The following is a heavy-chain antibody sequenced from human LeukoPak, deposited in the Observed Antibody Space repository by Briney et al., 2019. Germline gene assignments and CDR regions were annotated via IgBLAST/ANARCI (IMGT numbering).Heavy chain of an antibody. CDR3: ARGWGYSSGWYF. CDR1: GGSISSGSYY. J-gene: IGHJ4*02. D-gene: IGHD6-19*01. V-gene: IGHV4-39*07. Sequence: SQTLSLTCTVSGGSISSGSYYWSWIRQPPGKGLEWIGSIYYSGSTYYNPSLKSRVTISVDTSKNQFSLKLSSVTAADTAVYYCARGWGYSSGWYFWGQGTLVTVSS. CDR2: IYYSGST.